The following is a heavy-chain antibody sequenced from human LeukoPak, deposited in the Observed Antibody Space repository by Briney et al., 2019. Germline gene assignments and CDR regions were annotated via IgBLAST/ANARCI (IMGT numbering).Heavy chain of an antibody. CDR3: AGAGGRSPRGVDY. CDR2: IYHSGST. CDR1: GGSISSGGYS. V-gene: IGHV4-30-2*01. J-gene: IGHJ4*02. Sequence: PSQTLSLTCAVSGGSISSGGYSWSWIRQPPGKGLEWIGYIYHSGSTYYNPSLKSRVTISVDRSKNQFSLKLSSVTAADTAVYYCAGAGGRSPRGVDYWGQGTLVTVSS. D-gene: IGHD2-15*01.